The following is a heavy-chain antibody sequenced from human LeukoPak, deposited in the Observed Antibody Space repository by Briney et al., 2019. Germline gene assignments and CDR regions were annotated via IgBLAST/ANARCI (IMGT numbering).Heavy chain of an antibody. J-gene: IGHJ4*02. CDR1: RCTFSSYT. D-gene: IGHD5-18*01. CDR2: IIPILGIA. V-gene: IGHV1-69*04. Sequence: GASVKVSCKASRCTFSSYTISWVRQAPGQGLEWMGRIIPILGIANYAQKFQGRVTITADKSTSTAYMELSSLRSEDTAVYYCARDTLRSGYDYWGQGTLVTVS. CDR3: ARDTLRSGYDY.